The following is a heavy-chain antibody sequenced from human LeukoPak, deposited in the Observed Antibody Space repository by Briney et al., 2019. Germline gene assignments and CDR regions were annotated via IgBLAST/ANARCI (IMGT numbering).Heavy chain of an antibody. CDR2: ISSYSDYI. J-gene: IGHJ3*02. CDR1: GFTFNSYN. Sequence: GGSLRLSCAASGFTFNSYNMNWVRQAPGKGPEWVSSISSYSDYIYYADSVKGRFTISRDNAENSLYLQMNSLRVEDMAVYFCARPYSSSSPDGFDIWGQGTMVTVSS. D-gene: IGHD6-13*01. V-gene: IGHV3-21*01. CDR3: ARPYSSSSPDGFDI.